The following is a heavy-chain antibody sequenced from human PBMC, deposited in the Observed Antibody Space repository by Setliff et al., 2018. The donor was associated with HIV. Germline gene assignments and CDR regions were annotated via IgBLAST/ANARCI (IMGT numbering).Heavy chain of an antibody. Sequence: LSLSCAATGFTFTSYVLHWVRQAPGKGLEWVAVMSIGGHIKIYVDSLKGRFTISRDNAKNTLFLQMNSLRAEDTAVYYCARLPQDVRSSIDFWGQGTLVTVSS. D-gene: IGHD6-6*01. J-gene: IGHJ4*02. CDR3: ARLPQDVRSSIDF. CDR1: GFTFTSYV. CDR2: MSIGGHIK. V-gene: IGHV3-33*08.